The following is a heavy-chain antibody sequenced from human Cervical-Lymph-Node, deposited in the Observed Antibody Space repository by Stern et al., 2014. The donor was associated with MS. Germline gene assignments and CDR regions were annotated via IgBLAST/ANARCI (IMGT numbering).Heavy chain of an antibody. D-gene: IGHD3-10*01. V-gene: IGHV1-18*01. CDR2: INPFNRNT. Sequence: VQLLESGAEVKKPGASVKVSCKASGYTFTSYALIWVRQAPGEGLESMGFINPFNRNTIYAQKFQGRVTLTTDTSSSTAYMDLRSLRFDDTAVFYCARGYGSGKNGLDVWGQGTTVTVSS. CDR3: ARGYGSGKNGLDV. J-gene: IGHJ6*02. CDR1: GYTFTSYA.